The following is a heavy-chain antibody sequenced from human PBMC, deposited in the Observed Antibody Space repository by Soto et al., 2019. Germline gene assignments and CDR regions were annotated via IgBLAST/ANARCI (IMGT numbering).Heavy chain of an antibody. CDR2: INHSGST. CDR1: GGSISGYY. J-gene: IGHJ3*01. V-gene: IGHV4-34*01. D-gene: IGHD3-10*01. CDR3: ARGKWFGEFGN. Sequence: PSETLSLTCTVFGGSISGYYWSWIRQPPGKGLEWIGEINHSGSTNYNPSLKSRVTISVDTSKNQFSLKLSSVTAADTAVYYCARGKWFGEFGNWGQGTMVTVSS.